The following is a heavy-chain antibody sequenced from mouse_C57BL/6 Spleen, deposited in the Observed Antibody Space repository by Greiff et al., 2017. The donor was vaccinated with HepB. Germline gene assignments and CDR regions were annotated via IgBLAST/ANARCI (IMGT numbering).Heavy chain of an antibody. V-gene: IGHV1-54*01. CDR3: ARDGNYSAWFAY. D-gene: IGHD2-1*01. Sequence: VQVVESGAELVRPGTSVKVSCKASGYAFTNYLIEWVKQRPGQGLEWIGVINPGSGGTNYNEKFKGKATLTADKSSSTAYMQLSSLTSEDSAVYFCARDGNYSAWFAYWGQGTLVTVSA. J-gene: IGHJ3*01. CDR1: GYAFTNYL. CDR2: INPGSGGT.